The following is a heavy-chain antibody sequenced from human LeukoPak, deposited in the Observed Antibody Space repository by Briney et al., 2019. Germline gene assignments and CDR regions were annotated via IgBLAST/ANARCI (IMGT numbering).Heavy chain of an antibody. CDR2: IKSSDAST. CDR1: GFSFSDSY. V-gene: IGHV3-11*01. D-gene: IGHD2/OR15-2a*01. CDR3: ARRGNMSSHAFDI. Sequence: GGSLRLSCAASGFSFSDSYISWIRQAPGQGLEWLSYIKSSDASTFYAVSVKGRFTVSRDNAKNSPYLQMNSLRAENTAVYYCARRGNMSSHAFDIWGQGTVVTVSS. J-gene: IGHJ3*02.